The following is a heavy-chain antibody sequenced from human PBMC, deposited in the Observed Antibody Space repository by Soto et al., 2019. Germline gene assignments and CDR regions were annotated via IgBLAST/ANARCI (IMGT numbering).Heavy chain of an antibody. CDR1: GFSLNTSGVG. Sequence: QITLKESGPPLVKPTQTLTLTCTFSGFSLNTSGVGVGWIRQPPGKALEWRALIYWDADKRYSPSLKSRLTIAKDTCENRVVLTMTDMDAVDRRVYFCAQRCYGDCLIDCWVQGTLVTVSA. J-gene: IGHJ4*02. V-gene: IGHV2-5*02. CDR3: AQRCYGDCLIDC. CDR2: IYWDADK. D-gene: IGHD4-17*01.